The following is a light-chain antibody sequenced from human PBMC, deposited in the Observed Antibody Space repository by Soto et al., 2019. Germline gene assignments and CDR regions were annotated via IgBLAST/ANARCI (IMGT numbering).Light chain of an antibody. CDR2: AAS. J-gene: IGKJ5*01. V-gene: IGKV1-39*01. CDR1: QSISSY. Sequence: DIQMPQSPSSLSASVGDRVTITCRASQSISSYLNWYQQKPGKAPRLLIYAASSLQSGVPSRFSGSGSGTDFTLTISSLQPKDFATYYCQQSYSTPTFGQGTRLEIK. CDR3: QQSYSTPT.